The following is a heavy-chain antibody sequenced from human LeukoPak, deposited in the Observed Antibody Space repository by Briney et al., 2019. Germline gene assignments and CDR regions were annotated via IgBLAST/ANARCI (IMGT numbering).Heavy chain of an antibody. CDR3: VRDRGYIAVAGSFDY. J-gene: IGHJ4*02. CDR1: GYTFTSYG. Sequence: ASVKVSCKASGYTFTSYGISWVRQAPGQGLEWMGWISAYNGKTNYAQKLQGRVIMTTDTSTSTAYMELRSLRSDDTAVYYCVRDRGYIAVAGSFDYWGQGTLDTVSS. CDR2: ISAYNGKT. D-gene: IGHD6-19*01. V-gene: IGHV1-18*01.